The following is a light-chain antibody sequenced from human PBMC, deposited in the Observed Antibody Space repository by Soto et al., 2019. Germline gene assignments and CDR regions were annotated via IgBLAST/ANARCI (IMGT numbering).Light chain of an antibody. CDR1: QSISSW. CDR2: DAS. V-gene: IGKV1-5*01. J-gene: IGKJ1*01. CDR3: QQYNSYSGT. Sequence: DIPMTQSPSTLSASVGDRVTITCRASQSISSWLAWYQQKPGKAPKLLIYDASSLERGVPSRFSGSGSGTEFTLTISSLQPDDFATYYCQQYNSYSGTFGQGTKVEIK.